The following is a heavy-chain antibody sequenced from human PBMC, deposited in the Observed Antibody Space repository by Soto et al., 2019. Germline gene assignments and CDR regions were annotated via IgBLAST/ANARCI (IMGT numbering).Heavy chain of an antibody. D-gene: IGHD3-10*01. CDR1: GFTFSSYA. CDR2: ISYDGSNK. J-gene: IGHJ4*02. V-gene: IGHV3-30-3*01. CDR3: ARDPMGRYYGSGSYYFDY. Sequence: GGSLRLSCAASGFTFSSYAMHWVRQAPGKGLEWVAVISYDGSNKYYADSVKGRFTISRDNSKNTLYLQMNSLRAEGTAVYYCARDPMGRYYGSGSYYFDYWGQGTLVTVSS.